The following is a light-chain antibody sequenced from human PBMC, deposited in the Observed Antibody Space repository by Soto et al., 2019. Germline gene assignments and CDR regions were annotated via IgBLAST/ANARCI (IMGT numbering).Light chain of an antibody. V-gene: IGLV2-14*01. J-gene: IGLJ1*01. CDR2: EVS. Sequence: QSALTQPASGSGSPGQSITSSCTGTSSDVGGYNYVSWYQQHPGKAPKLMIYEVSNRPSGVSNRFSGSKSGNTASLTISGLQAEDEPDYYCSSYTSSSTYVFGTGTKVTVL. CDR1: SSDVGGYNY. CDR3: SSYTSSSTYV.